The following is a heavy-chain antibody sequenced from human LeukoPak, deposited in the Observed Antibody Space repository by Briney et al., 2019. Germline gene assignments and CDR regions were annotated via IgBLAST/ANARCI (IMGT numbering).Heavy chain of an antibody. D-gene: IGHD1-14*01. V-gene: IGHV3-23*01. CDR2: ISGSGGST. CDR3: AKAKRTGRTYWYYYGMDV. Sequence: LPGGSLRLSCAASGFTFSGYAMSWVRQAPGKGLEWVSAISGSGGSTYYADSVKGRFTISRDNSKNTLYLQMNSLRAEDTAVYYCAKAKRTGRTYWYYYGMDVWGQGTTVTVSS. J-gene: IGHJ6*02. CDR1: GFTFSGYA.